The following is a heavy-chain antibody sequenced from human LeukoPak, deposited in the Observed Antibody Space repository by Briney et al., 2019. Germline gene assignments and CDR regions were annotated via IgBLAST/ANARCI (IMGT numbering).Heavy chain of an antibody. CDR2: IYFGDSDT. CDR1: GHAFSISW. V-gene: IGHV5-51*01. CDR3: ARCGHYDAYRV. D-gene: IGHD2-21*02. J-gene: IGHJ3*01. Sequence: GDSLQISCNGSGHAFSISWIGWVRRKPGEGGEWRGIIYFGDSDTRYNPSFHCQVTISADRSTSTAYLQWSSLKSSDTAIYYCARCGHYDAYRVWGQGTLVSVSS.